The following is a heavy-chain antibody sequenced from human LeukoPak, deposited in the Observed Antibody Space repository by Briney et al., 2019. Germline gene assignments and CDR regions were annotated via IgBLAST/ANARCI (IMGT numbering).Heavy chain of an antibody. V-gene: IGHV1-2*02. D-gene: IGHD3/OR15-3a*01. Sequence: ASVKVSCKASGYTFTDHYIHWVRQARGQGLERMGWINPNSGGTIYAQKFQGRVTMTRDTSISIAYLELSGLGSDDTAVYYCATGRYVWADYASKYHMDFWGQGTTVTVSS. CDR1: GYTFTDHY. CDR3: ATGRYVWADYASKYHMDF. CDR2: INPNSGGT. J-gene: IGHJ6*03.